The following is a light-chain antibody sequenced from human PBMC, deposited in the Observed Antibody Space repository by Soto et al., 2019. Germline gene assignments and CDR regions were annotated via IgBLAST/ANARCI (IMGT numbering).Light chain of an antibody. V-gene: IGKV4-1*01. CDR3: QQYYSTWT. J-gene: IGKJ1*01. CDR1: QSVLYSSNNKNY. Sequence: DIVMTQSPDSLAVSLGERATINCKSSQSVLYSSNNKNYLAWYQQKPGQPPKLLIYWASTRESGVPDRFSGSGYGTDFTLTTSSLQAEDVAVYYWQQYYSTWTFGQGTKVEIK. CDR2: WAS.